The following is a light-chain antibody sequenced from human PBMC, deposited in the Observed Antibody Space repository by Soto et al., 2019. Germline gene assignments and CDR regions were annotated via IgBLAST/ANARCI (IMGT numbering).Light chain of an antibody. Sequence: EIVLTQSPGTLSLSPGARATLSCRASQSFRSSYLAWYQQKPGQAPRLLIYGASSRVTGLPDRFSGSGSGTDFTLTISRLEPEDFAVYYCQQYATSPALTFGGGTKVEIK. V-gene: IGKV3-20*01. J-gene: IGKJ4*01. CDR2: GAS. CDR1: QSFRSSY. CDR3: QQYATSPALT.